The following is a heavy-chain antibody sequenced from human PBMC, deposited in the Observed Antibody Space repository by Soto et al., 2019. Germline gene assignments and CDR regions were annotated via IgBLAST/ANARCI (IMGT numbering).Heavy chain of an antibody. J-gene: IGHJ4*02. CDR3: ARDPSIVATIYFDY. Sequence: GSLRLSCAASGFTFSSYSMNWVRQAPGKGLEWVSSISSSSSYIYYADSVKGRFTISRDNAKNSLYLQMNSLRAEDTAVYYCARDPSIVATIYFDYWGQGTLVTVSS. CDR1: GFTFSSYS. V-gene: IGHV3-21*01. CDR2: ISSSSSYI. D-gene: IGHD5-12*01.